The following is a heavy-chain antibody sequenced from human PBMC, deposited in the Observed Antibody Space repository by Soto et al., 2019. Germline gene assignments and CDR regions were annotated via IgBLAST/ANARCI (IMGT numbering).Heavy chain of an antibody. Sequence: EVQLVESGGGLVQPGRSLRLSCAASGFTFDDYAMHWVRQAPGKGLEWVSGISWNSGSIGYADSVKGRFTISRDNAKNSLYLQMNRLRAEDTALYYCAKGLSGIVVVPVDYWGQGTLVTVSS. CDR3: AKGLSGIVVVPVDY. CDR1: GFTFDDYA. D-gene: IGHD2-2*01. V-gene: IGHV3-9*01. J-gene: IGHJ4*02. CDR2: ISWNSGSI.